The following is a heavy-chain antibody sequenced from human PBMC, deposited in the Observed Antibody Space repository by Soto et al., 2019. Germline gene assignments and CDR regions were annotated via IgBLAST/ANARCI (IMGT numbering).Heavy chain of an antibody. CDR2: IIPIFGTA. Sequence: QVQLVQSGAEVKKPGSSVKVSCKAPGGTFSSYAISWVRQAPGQGLGWMGGIIPIFGTANYAQKFQGRVTITADEYTSTGYMELSSLRSEDTAVYYCARSQGGSSSLDIYYYYYYGMDVWGQGTTVTVSS. V-gene: IGHV1-69*01. CDR3: ARSQGGSSSLDIYYYYYYGMDV. J-gene: IGHJ6*02. CDR1: GGTFSSYA. D-gene: IGHD2-15*01.